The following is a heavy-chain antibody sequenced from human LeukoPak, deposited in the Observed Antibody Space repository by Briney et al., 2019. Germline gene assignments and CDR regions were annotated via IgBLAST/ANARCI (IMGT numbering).Heavy chain of an antibody. J-gene: IGHJ3*02. CDR3: ARGTYYYGSGSYYSDAFDI. D-gene: IGHD3-10*01. Sequence: ASVKVSCNASGYTFTSYDINWVRQATGQGLEWMGWMNPNSGNTGYAQKFQGRVTITRNTSISTAYMELSSLRSEDTAVYYCARGTYYYGSGSYYSDAFDIWGQGTMVTVSS. CDR2: MNPNSGNT. V-gene: IGHV1-8*03. CDR1: GYTFTSYD.